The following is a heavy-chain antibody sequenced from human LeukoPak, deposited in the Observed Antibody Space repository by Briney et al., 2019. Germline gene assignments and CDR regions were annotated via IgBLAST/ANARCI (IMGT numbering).Heavy chain of an antibody. Sequence: QPGGSLRLSCAASGFTFDDYAMHWVRQAPGKGLEWVSGISWNSGSIGYADSVKGRFTISRDNAKNSLYLQMNSLRAEDTALYYCAKDGIAAAGPNVDYYYYMDVWGKGTTVTVSS. V-gene: IGHV3-9*01. CDR1: GFTFDDYA. CDR2: ISWNSGSI. CDR3: AKDGIAAAGPNVDYYYYMDV. D-gene: IGHD6-13*01. J-gene: IGHJ6*03.